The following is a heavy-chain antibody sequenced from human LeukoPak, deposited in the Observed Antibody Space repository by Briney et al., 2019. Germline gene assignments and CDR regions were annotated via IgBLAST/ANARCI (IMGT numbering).Heavy chain of an antibody. CDR1: GFTFSIYS. Sequence: RGSLRLSCAASGFTFSIYSMNWVRQAPGKGLEWVSYISSISSTIYYADSVKGRFTISRDNAKNSLYLQMNSLRAEDTAVYYCARGGSSWPLPFDYWGQGTLVTVSS. CDR2: ISSISSTI. J-gene: IGHJ4*02. D-gene: IGHD6-13*01. CDR3: ARGGSSWPLPFDY. V-gene: IGHV3-48*01.